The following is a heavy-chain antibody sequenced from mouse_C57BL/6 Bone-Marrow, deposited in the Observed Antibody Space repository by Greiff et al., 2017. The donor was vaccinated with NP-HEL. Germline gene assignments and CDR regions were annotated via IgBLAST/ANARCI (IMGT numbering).Heavy chain of an antibody. D-gene: IGHD1-1*01. J-gene: IGHJ1*03. V-gene: IGHV3-6*01. CDR1: GYSITSGYY. CDR2: ISYDGSN. CDR3: ARTSYYYGSSYHWYFDV. Sequence: VQLKESGPGLVKPSQSLSLTCSVTGYSITSGYYWYWIRQFPGNKLEWMGYISYDGSNNSTPSLKNRISITRDTSKNQFFLKLNSVTTEDTATYYCARTSYYYGSSYHWYFDVWGTGTTVTVSS.